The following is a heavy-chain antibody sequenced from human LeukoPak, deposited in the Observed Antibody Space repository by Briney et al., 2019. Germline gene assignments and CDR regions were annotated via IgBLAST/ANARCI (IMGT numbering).Heavy chain of an antibody. J-gene: IGHJ3*02. CDR2: IYYSGST. D-gene: IGHD3-22*01. V-gene: IGHV4-39*01. CDR1: GGSISSSSYY. Sequence: SGTLSLTCTVSGGSISSSSYYWGWIRQPPGKGLEWIGSIYYSGSTYYNPSLKSRVTISVDTSKSQFSLKLSSVTAADTAVYYCARRYYDSSGYNDAFDIWGQGTMVTVSS. CDR3: ARRYYDSSGYNDAFDI.